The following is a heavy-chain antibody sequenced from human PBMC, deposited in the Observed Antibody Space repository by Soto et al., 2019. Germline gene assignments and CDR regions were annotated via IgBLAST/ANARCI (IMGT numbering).Heavy chain of an antibody. Sequence: QVQLQESGPGLVKPSQTLSLTCTVSGGSISSGDYYWSWIRQPPGKGLEWIGYTYYSGSTYYNPSLKSRVTISVDTSKNQFSLKLSSVTAADTAVYYCAREPYGGLTGNWFDPWGQGTLVTVSS. D-gene: IGHD5-12*01. CDR3: AREPYGGLTGNWFDP. CDR1: GGSISSGDYY. V-gene: IGHV4-30-4*01. J-gene: IGHJ5*02. CDR2: TYYSGST.